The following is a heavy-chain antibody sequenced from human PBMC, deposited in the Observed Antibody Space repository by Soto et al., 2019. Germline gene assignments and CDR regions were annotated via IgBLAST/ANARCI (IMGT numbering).Heavy chain of an antibody. Sequence: SETLSLTCTVSGAPITSGAYSWSWIRQQPGKGLEWIGFIYQSGSTHYNPSLKSRVTISVDRSKNHFSLQLTSLTAADTAVYYCPRDMSGCSSSDCYLSGWFDPWGPGTLVTVSS. CDR3: PRDMSGCSSSDCYLSGWFDP. D-gene: IGHD2-21*02. V-gene: IGHV4-30-2*01. CDR2: IYQSGST. J-gene: IGHJ5*02. CDR1: GAPITSGAYS.